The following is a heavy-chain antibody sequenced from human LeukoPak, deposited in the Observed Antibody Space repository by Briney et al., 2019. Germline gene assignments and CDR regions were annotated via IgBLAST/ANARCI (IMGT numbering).Heavy chain of an antibody. CDR3: ARGWSSGWYYPKAQRPIDY. Sequence: ASVKVSCKASGYTFTSYDINWVRQATGQGLEWMGWMNPNSGNTGYAQKFQGRVTMTRSTSISTAYMELSSLRSEDTAVYYCARGWSSGWYYPKAQRPIDYWGQGTLVTVSS. CDR2: MNPNSGNT. V-gene: IGHV1-8*01. J-gene: IGHJ4*02. D-gene: IGHD6-19*01. CDR1: GYTFTSYD.